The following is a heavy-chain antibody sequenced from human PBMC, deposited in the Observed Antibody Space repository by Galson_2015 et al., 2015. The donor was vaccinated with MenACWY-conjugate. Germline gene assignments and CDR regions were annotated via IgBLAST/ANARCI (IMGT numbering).Heavy chain of an antibody. CDR3: ARQKTTSGHFDY. Sequence: QSGAEVKKPGESLKISCQGSGYSFTTYWIGWVRQMPGKGLEWMGIIYPGDSNTRYNPSFQGQITISADKSINTAYLQWSSLKASDTATYYCARQKTTSGHFDYWGQGTLVTVSS. CDR1: GYSFTTYW. J-gene: IGHJ4*02. CDR2: IYPGDSNT. D-gene: IGHD3-10*01. V-gene: IGHV5-51*01.